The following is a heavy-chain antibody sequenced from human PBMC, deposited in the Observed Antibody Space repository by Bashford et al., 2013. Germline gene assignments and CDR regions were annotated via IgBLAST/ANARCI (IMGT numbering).Heavy chain of an antibody. J-gene: IGHJ1*01. V-gene: IGHV1-2*02. CDR1: GYTFTVYY. CDR2: INLQTGDA. CDR3: ARAHAPAPGALAY. Sequence: ASVKVSCTASGYTFTVYYLHWVRQAPGQGPEWLGWINLQTGDATYAQRFQGRITMTRDTAINTAYMSLASPNLDDTAVYFCARAHAPAPGALAYWGQGAPVTVSS. D-gene: IGHD6-13*01.